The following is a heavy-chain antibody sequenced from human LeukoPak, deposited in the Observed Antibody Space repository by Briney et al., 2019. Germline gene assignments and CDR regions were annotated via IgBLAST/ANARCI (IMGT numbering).Heavy chain of an antibody. Sequence: SETLSLTCTVSGGSISSSSYYWGWIRQPPGKGLEWIGSIYYSGSTNYNPSLKSRVTISVDTSKNQFSLKLSSVTAADTAVYYCARHVRSRLNWFDPWGQGTLVTVSS. V-gene: IGHV4-39*01. CDR3: ARHVRSRLNWFDP. CDR1: GGSISSSSYY. CDR2: IYYSGST. D-gene: IGHD2-21*01. J-gene: IGHJ5*02.